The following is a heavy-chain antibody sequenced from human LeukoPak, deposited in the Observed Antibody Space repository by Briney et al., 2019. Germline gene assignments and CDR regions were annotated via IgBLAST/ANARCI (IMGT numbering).Heavy chain of an antibody. CDR2: ISSSSSYI. D-gene: IGHD2-15*01. Sequence: GGSPRLSCAASGFTFSSYSMNWVRQAPGKGLEWVSSISSSSSYIYYADSVKGRFTISRDNAKNSLYLQMNSLRAEDTAVYYCARDLGYEVAGPIDCWGQGTLATVSS. CDR1: GFTFSSYS. J-gene: IGHJ4*02. V-gene: IGHV3-21*01. CDR3: ARDLGYEVAGPIDC.